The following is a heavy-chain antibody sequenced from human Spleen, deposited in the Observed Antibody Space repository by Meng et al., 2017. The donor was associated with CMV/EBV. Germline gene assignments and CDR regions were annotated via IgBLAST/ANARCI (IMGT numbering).Heavy chain of an antibody. CDR2: ISTTSTYI. D-gene: IGHD6-13*01. V-gene: IGHV3-21*01. J-gene: IGHJ3*02. CDR3: ARDRAKDSSGIDAFDI. CDR1: GFTFSAYS. Sequence: GGSLRLSCAASGFTFSAYSMNWVRQAPGKGLEWVSSISTTSTYIYYSESVKGRFTISRDNAKNSLYLQMNSLRAEDTAVYYCARDRAKDSSGIDAFDIWGQGTMVTVSS.